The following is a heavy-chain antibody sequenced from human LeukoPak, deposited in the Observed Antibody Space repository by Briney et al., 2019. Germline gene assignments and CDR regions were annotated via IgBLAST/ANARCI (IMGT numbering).Heavy chain of an antibody. CDR3: ARGYSYGLFDY. V-gene: IGHV4-34*01. CDR1: GGSFSGYY. D-gene: IGHD5-18*01. Sequence: SETLSLTCAVYGGSFSGYYWSWIRQPPGKGLEWIGEINHSGSTNYNPSLKSRVTISVDTSKNQFSLKLSSVTAADTAVYYCARGYSYGLFDYWGRGTLVTVSS. J-gene: IGHJ4*02. CDR2: INHSGST.